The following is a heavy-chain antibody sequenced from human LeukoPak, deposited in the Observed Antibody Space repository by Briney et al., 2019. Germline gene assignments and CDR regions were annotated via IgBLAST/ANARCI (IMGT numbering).Heavy chain of an antibody. CDR1: GFIFSNYA. V-gene: IGHV3-23*01. CDR2: FSGSDGST. Sequence: GGSLRLSCAASGFIFSNYAMSWVRQAPGKGLEWVSTFSGSDGSTYYADSVKGRFTISRDNSKNTLYLQMNSLRAEDTAVYYCARERGDWNTSEDYYYYMDVWGKGTTVTVSS. D-gene: IGHD1/OR15-1a*01. CDR3: ARERGDWNTSEDYYYYMDV. J-gene: IGHJ6*03.